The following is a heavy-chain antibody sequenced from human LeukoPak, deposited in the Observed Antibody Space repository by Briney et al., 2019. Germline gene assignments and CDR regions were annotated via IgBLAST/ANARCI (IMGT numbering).Heavy chain of an antibody. V-gene: IGHV1-2*02. D-gene: IGHD3-3*01. CDR3: ARDESITIFGVVPFDY. Sequence: ASVKVSCKASGYTFTGYYMHWVRQAPGQGLEWMGWINPNSGGTNYAQKFQGRVTMTRDTSISTAYMELSRLRSDDTAVYYCARDESITIFGVVPFDYWRQGTLVTVSS. CDR1: GYTFTGYY. J-gene: IGHJ4*02. CDR2: INPNSGGT.